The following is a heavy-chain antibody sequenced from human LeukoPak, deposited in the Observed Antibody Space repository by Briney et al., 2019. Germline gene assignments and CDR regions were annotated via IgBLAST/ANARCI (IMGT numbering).Heavy chain of an antibody. CDR2: ISYDGSNK. CDR3: AKDKHYCSSASCYLYYFDY. J-gene: IGHJ4*02. CDR1: GFTFSSYG. Sequence: GGSLRPSCAASGFTFSSYGMHWVRQAPGKGLEWVAVISYDGSNKYYADSLKGRFTISRDNSKNTLYLQMNSLRAEDTAVYYCAKDKHYCSSASCYLYYFDYWGQGTLVTVSS. D-gene: IGHD2-2*01. V-gene: IGHV3-30*18.